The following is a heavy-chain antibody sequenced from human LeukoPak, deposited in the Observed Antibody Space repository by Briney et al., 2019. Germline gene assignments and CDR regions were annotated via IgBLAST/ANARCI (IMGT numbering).Heavy chain of an antibody. CDR2: ISSSGSAI. J-gene: IGHJ4*02. D-gene: IGHD6-19*01. V-gene: IGHV3-48*03. CDR1: GFTFSSYE. Sequence: PGGSLRLSCAASGFTFSSYEMNWVRQAPGKGLEWVSKISSSGSAIYYAVSVKGRFTISRDNAKSSLYLQMNSLRVEDTAVYYCARGGSLGYWGQGTLVTVSS. CDR3: ARGGSLGY.